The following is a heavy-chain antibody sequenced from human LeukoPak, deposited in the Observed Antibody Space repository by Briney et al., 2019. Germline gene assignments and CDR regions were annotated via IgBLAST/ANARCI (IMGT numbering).Heavy chain of an antibody. V-gene: IGHV3-23*01. CDR2: ISGRGGST. D-gene: IGHD6-19*01. CDR1: GFTFSSYA. Sequence: GGSLRLSCAASGFTFSSYAMSWVRQAPGKGLEWVSAISGRGGSTYYADSVKGRFTISRDNSKNTLYLQMNSLRAEDTAVYYCAKDSDAAVAGTVDYWGQGTLVTVSS. CDR3: AKDSDAAVAGTVDY. J-gene: IGHJ4*02.